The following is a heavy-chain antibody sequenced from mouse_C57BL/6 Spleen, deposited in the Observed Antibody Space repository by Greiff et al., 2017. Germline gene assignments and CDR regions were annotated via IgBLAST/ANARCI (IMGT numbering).Heavy chain of an antibody. Sequence: EVKVVESGPELVKPGDSVKISCKASGYSFTGYFMNWVMQSRGMSLEWIGRINPYNGDTFYKQKFKGKATLTVDKSSSTAHMELRSLTSEYSAVYYCASTTVVADAMDYWGQGTSVTVSS. J-gene: IGHJ4*01. CDR1: GYSFTGYF. CDR3: ASTTVVADAMDY. CDR2: INPYNGDT. V-gene: IGHV1-20*01. D-gene: IGHD1-1*01.